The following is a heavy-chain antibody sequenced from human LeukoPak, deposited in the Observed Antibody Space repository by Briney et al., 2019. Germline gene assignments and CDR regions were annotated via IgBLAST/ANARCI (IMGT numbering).Heavy chain of an antibody. V-gene: IGHV1-2*06. D-gene: IGHD6-19*01. CDR3: ASFGMEQWLVRDYYYYMDV. Sequence: ASVTLSCKASGYTFTGYYMHWVRQAPGQGLEWMGRIKPNSGGTNYAQKLEGRLTMTRDTTISTAYMELSRLRSDDTAVYYCASFGMEQWLVRDYYYYMDVWGKGTTVTVSS. J-gene: IGHJ6*03. CDR1: GYTFTGYY. CDR2: IKPNSGGT.